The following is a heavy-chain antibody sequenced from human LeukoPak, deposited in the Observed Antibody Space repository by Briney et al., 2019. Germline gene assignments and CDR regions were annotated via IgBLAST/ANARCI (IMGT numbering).Heavy chain of an antibody. V-gene: IGHV3-23*01. CDR2: IGGSGDST. CDR3: ARGHDYGDYPRDY. J-gene: IGHJ4*02. Sequence: PGGSLRLSCAASGFTFSSHTMGWVRQAPGKGLEWVSAIGGSGDSTYYADSVKGRFTISRDNSKNTLYLQMNSLRAEDTAVYYCARGHDYGDYPRDYWGQGTLVTVSS. CDR1: GFTFSSHT. D-gene: IGHD4-17*01.